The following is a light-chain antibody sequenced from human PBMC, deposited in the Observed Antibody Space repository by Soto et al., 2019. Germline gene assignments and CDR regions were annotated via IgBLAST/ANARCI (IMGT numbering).Light chain of an antibody. CDR2: LAS. V-gene: IGKV2-28*01. Sequence: DIVLTQSPLSLHVTPGVPASISCRSSQSLLQSNGNNHVDWYLQRPGQSPQLLLYLASSRASGVPDRFSGSGSGTEFSLEISRVEAEDVGVYYCLQAAQSPLTFGQGTRLEIK. CDR3: LQAAQSPLT. CDR1: QSLLQSNGNNH. J-gene: IGKJ5*01.